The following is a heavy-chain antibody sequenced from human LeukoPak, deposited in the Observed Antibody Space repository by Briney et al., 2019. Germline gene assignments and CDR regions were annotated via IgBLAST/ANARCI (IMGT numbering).Heavy chain of an antibody. Sequence: GGSLRLSCAASGFTFSNAWMSWVRQAPGKGLEWVGRIKSKTDGGTTDYAAPVKGRFTISRDDSKNTLYLQMNSLKTEDTAVYYCTTDPSRSYDAFDIWGQGTMVTVSS. CDR2: IKSKTDGGTT. D-gene: IGHD6-13*01. J-gene: IGHJ3*02. CDR3: TTDPSRSYDAFDI. V-gene: IGHV3-15*01. CDR1: GFTFSNAW.